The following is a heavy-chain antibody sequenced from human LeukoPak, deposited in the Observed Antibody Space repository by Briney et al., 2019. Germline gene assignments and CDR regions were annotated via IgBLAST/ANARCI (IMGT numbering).Heavy chain of an antibody. CDR2: IYYSGST. V-gene: IGHV4-39*07. J-gene: IGHJ4*02. D-gene: IGHD2-21*02. CDR1: GGSISSSSYY. Sequence: SETLSLTCTVSGGSISSSSYYCGWIRQPPGKGLEWIGSIYYSGSTYYNPSLKSRVTISVDTSKNQFSLKLSSVTAADTAVYYCARVGWVVTAIYYFDYWGQGTLVTVSS. CDR3: ARVGWVVTAIYYFDY.